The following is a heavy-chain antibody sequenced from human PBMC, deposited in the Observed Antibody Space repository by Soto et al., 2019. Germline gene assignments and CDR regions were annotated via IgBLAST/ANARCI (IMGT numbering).Heavy chain of an antibody. CDR3: ARGIATGQLDP. J-gene: IGHJ5*02. CDR1: GYTFTRYT. V-gene: IGHV1-3*01. D-gene: IGHD2-15*01. CDR2: INPDNGNT. Sequence: ASVKVSCKASGYTFTRYTMNWVRQAPGQRLEWMGWINPDNGNTKSSQKFQDRVIITRDTSASTAYMDLNSLRSEDTAAYYCARGIATGQLDPWGQGTLVTVSS.